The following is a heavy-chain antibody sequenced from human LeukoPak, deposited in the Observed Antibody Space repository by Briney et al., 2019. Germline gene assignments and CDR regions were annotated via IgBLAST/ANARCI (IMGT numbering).Heavy chain of an antibody. Sequence: GGSLRLSCAASGSTFSGYAMSWVRQAPGKGLEWVSGISGSGGSTYYADSVKGRLTISRDNSKNTLYLQMNSLRAEDTAAYYCAKGRYYGSGKWGYFEYWGQGTLVTVSS. J-gene: IGHJ4*02. D-gene: IGHD3-10*01. V-gene: IGHV3-23*01. CDR2: ISGSGGST. CDR1: GSTFSGYA. CDR3: AKGRYYGSGKWGYFEY.